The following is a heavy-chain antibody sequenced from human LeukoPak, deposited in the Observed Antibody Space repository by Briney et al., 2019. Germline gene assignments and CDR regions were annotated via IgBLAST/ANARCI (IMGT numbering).Heavy chain of an antibody. J-gene: IGHJ5*02. CDR1: GGSISSYY. Sequence: PSETLSLTCTVSGGSISSYYWSWIRQPPGKGLEWIGDIYYSGSTNYNPSLKSRVTISVDTSKNQFSLKLSSVTAADTAVYYCARVLRYFDWLPYNWFDPWGQGTLVTVSS. CDR2: IYYSGST. D-gene: IGHD3-9*01. V-gene: IGHV4-59*01. CDR3: ARVLRYFDWLPYNWFDP.